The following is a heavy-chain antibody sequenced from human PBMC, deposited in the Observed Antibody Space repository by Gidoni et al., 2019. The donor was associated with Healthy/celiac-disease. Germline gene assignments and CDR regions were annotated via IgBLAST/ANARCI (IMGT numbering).Heavy chain of an antibody. CDR3: ARSVSGGYDFWYGMDV. D-gene: IGHD3-3*01. CDR2: ISYDGSNK. Sequence: QVQLVESGGGVVQPGRSLRLSCAAAGFTFSSYAMHWVRQAPGKGLEWVAVISYDGSNKYYADSVKGRFTISRDNSKNTLYLQMNSLRAEDTAVYYCARSVSGGYDFWYGMDVWGQGTTVTVSS. V-gene: IGHV3-30-3*01. CDR1: GFTFSSYA. J-gene: IGHJ6*02.